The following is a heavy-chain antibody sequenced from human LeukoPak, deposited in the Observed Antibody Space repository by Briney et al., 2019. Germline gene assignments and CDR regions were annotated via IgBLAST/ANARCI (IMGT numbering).Heavy chain of an antibody. Sequence: PSETLSFTCTVSGGSISSSSYYWGWIRQSPGKGLEWIGSIYYSGSTYYNPSLKSRVTISVDTSENQFSLKLSSVTAADTAVYYCARSPLDYYGSGSYYNDAFDIWGQGTMVTVSS. CDR3: ARSPLDYYGSGSYYNDAFDI. D-gene: IGHD3-10*01. CDR2: IYYSGST. CDR1: GGSISSSSYY. V-gene: IGHV4-39*01. J-gene: IGHJ3*02.